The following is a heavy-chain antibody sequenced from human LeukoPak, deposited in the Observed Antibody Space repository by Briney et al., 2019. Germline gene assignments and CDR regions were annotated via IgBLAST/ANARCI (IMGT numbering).Heavy chain of an antibody. D-gene: IGHD4-17*01. V-gene: IGHV4-59*01. CDR1: GGSISSYY. Sequence: SETLSLTCTVSGGSISSYYWSWIRQPPGEGLKWIGYIYYSGSTNYNPSLKSRVTISVDTSKNQFSLKLSSVTAADTAVYYCAREKYGDYSPLFDPWGQGTLVTVSS. J-gene: IGHJ5*02. CDR2: IYYSGST. CDR3: AREKYGDYSPLFDP.